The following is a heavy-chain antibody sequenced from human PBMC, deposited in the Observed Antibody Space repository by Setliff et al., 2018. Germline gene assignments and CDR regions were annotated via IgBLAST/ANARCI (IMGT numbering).Heavy chain of an antibody. CDR1: GFTFSSYG. CDR2: IWYDGSKK. Sequence: PGESLRLSCAASGFTFSSYGMYWVRQAPGKGLEWVAVIWYDGSKKYYADSVKGRLTISRDNSNNTLYLQMNSLRVEDTAVYYCARGGPRQGGAFDIWGQGTMVTVSS. J-gene: IGHJ3*02. CDR3: ARGGPRQGGAFDI. V-gene: IGHV3-33*01.